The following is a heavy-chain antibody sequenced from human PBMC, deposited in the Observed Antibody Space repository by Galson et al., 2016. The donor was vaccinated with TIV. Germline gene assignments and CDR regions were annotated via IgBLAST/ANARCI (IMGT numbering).Heavy chain of an antibody. J-gene: IGHJ4*02. V-gene: IGHV2-70*11. D-gene: IGHD3-22*01. CDR3: ARTSYYYDSSGYYEGILYFDY. CDR1: GFSLNTDGMC. Sequence: PALVKPTQTLTLTCTFSGFSLNTDGMCVNWIRQPPGKALEWLARIDWDDDIYYSPFMKTRLTISKDTSKSQVVLTMTNLDPVDTATYYCARTSYYYDSSGYYEGILYFDYWGQGSRVTVSS. CDR2: IDWDDDI.